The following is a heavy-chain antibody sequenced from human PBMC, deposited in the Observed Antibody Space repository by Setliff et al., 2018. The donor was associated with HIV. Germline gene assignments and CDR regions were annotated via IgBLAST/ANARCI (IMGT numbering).Heavy chain of an antibody. Sequence: AASVKVSCKASGYTFTRNAMHWVRQAPGQRLEWMGWINTVNGNTKYSQKFQGRVTITRDTSASTVYMELSSLRSGDTAVYYCARDLNSGDYPHWFDPWGQGTLVTVSS. J-gene: IGHJ5*02. CDR1: GYTFTRNA. CDR3: ARDLNSGDYPHWFDP. D-gene: IGHD4-17*01. CDR2: INTVNGNT. V-gene: IGHV1-3*04.